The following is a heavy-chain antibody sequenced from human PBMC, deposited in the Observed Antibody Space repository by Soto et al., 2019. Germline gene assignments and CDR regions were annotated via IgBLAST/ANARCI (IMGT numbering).Heavy chain of an antibody. CDR3: ARDRDWFDP. D-gene: IGHD3-10*01. V-gene: IGHV3-48*01. J-gene: IGHJ5*02. CDR2: ISSSSSAI. CDR1: GFTFSSYS. Sequence: EMQLVESGGGLVQPRGSLRLSCAASGFTFSSYSMNWVRQAPGKGLEWVSYISSSSSAIYYADSVKGRFTISRDNAKNSLYLQMNSLRADDTAVYYCARDRDWFDPWGQGTLVTVSS.